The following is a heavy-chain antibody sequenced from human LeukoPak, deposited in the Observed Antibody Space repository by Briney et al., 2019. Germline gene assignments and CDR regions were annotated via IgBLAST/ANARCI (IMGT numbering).Heavy chain of an antibody. CDR1: GFTFSTYS. Sequence: KTGGSLRLSCAASGFTFSTYSMNWVRQAPGKGLEWVSSISSSSSYIYYADSVKGRFTISRDNAKNSLYLQMNSLRAEDTAVYYCARDPTKGVQLERRGYYFDYWGQGTLVTVSS. CDR3: ARDPTKGVQLERRGYYFDY. V-gene: IGHV3-21*01. D-gene: IGHD1-1*01. J-gene: IGHJ4*02. CDR2: ISSSSSYI.